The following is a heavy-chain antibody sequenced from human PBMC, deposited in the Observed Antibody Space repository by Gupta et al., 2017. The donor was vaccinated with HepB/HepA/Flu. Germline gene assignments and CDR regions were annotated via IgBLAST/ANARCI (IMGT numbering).Heavy chain of an antibody. J-gene: IGHJ6*03. CDR2: ISPNSGGA. CDR1: GYTFTGYY. D-gene: IGHD2-8*01. Sequence: QVQLVQSGAEVKKPGASVKVSCKASGYTFTGYYIHWVRQAPGQGLEWMGWISPNSGGANYAQIFQGRVTMTRDTSISTAYMELSRLRSDDTALYDCARGPNEKAGEASGYYMDVWGKGTTVTVSS. V-gene: IGHV1-2*02. CDR3: ARGPNEKAGEASGYYMDV.